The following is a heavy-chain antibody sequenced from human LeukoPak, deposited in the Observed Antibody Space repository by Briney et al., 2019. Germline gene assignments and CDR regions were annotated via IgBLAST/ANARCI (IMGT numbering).Heavy chain of an antibody. CDR1: GGSISSYY. CDR2: IYTSGST. Sequence: SETLSLTCTVSGGSISSYYWSWIRQPAGKGLEWIGRIYTSGSTNYNPSLKSRVTMSVDTSKNRFSLKLSSVTAADTAVYYCARGPNCGGDCYFWFDPWGQGTLVTVSS. V-gene: IGHV4-4*07. CDR3: ARGPNCGGDCYFWFDP. D-gene: IGHD2-21*02. J-gene: IGHJ5*02.